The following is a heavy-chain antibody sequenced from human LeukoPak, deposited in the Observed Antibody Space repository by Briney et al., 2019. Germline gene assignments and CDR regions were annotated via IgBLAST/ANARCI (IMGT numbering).Heavy chain of an antibody. V-gene: IGHV1-69*13. CDR3: ARGAYYCSSTSCHPRETDY. J-gene: IGHJ4*02. Sequence: SVKVSCKASGGTFSSYAISWVRQAPGQGLEWMGGIIPIFGTANYAQKFQGRVTITADESTSTAYMELSSLRSEDTAVYYCARGAYYCSSTSCHPRETDYWGQGTLVTVSS. D-gene: IGHD2-2*01. CDR2: IIPIFGTA. CDR1: GGTFSSYA.